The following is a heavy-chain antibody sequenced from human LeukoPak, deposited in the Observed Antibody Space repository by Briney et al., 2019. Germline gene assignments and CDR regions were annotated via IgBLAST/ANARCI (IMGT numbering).Heavy chain of an antibody. Sequence: PGGSLRLSCAASGFTFSSYAMGWVRQAPGKGLEWVSSISGRDFSTYYTDSVRGRFTISRDNFKNTMDLQMSSLRAEDTAVYYCAKDRGYDFWRGLYQIEAFDVWGQGTMVTVSS. V-gene: IGHV3-23*01. CDR1: GFTFSSYA. CDR3: AKDRGYDFWRGLYQIEAFDV. CDR2: ISGRDFST. J-gene: IGHJ3*01. D-gene: IGHD3-3*01.